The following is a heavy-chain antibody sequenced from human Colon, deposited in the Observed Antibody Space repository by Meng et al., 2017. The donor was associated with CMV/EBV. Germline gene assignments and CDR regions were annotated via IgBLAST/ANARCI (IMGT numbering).Heavy chain of an antibody. CDR3: ARDRPVLRFHYSLYYGMDV. CDR2: ISSSSSTI. D-gene: IGHD3-3*01. Sequence: GESLKISCAASGFTFSSYSINWVRQAPGKGLEWVSYISSSSSTIYYADSVKGRFTISRDNAKNSLYLQMNSLRAEDTAVYYCARDRPVLRFHYSLYYGMDVWGQGTTVTVSS. J-gene: IGHJ6*02. V-gene: IGHV3-48*04. CDR1: GFTFSSYS.